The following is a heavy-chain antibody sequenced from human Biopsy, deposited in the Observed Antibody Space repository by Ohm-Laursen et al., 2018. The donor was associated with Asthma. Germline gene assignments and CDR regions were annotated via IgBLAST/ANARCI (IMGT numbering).Heavy chain of an antibody. V-gene: IGHV3-30-3*01. CDR1: GFKFDEYT. J-gene: IGHJ4*02. CDR3: AREGVAGTHIED. CDR2: ISYDGSSI. D-gene: IGHD6-19*01. Sequence: SLRLSCAASGFKFDEYTMHWVRQAPGKGLEWVAVISYDGSSIYYADSVKGRFTISRDNSKNTLSLQMNSLTAEDTAVYYCAREGVAGTHIEDWGQGTLVTVSS.